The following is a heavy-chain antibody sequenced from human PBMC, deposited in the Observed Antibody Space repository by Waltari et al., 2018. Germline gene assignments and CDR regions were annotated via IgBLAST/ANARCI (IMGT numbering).Heavy chain of an antibody. Sequence: EVQLVESGGGLVQPGGSLRLSCAASGFTFSSYWMSWVRQAPGKGLEWVANIKQDGSEKYYVDAVKGRFTISRDNAKNSLYLQMNSLRAEDTAVYYCARVGLDDFWSGPLDYWGQGTLVTVSS. J-gene: IGHJ4*02. CDR1: GFTFSSYW. CDR2: IKQDGSEK. D-gene: IGHD3-3*01. V-gene: IGHV3-7*01. CDR3: ARVGLDDFWSGPLDY.